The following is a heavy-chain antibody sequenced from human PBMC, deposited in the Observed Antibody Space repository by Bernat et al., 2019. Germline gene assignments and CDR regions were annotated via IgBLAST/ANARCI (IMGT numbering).Heavy chain of an antibody. CDR2: ISWDGRKI. D-gene: IGHD3-10*01. V-gene: IGHV3-43*01. CDR3: ANAWNYVSVAEEDPPFDY. CDR1: GFTFHDYS. J-gene: IGHJ4*02. Sequence: EVQLVESGGVVVQTGGSLRLSCAASGFTFHDYSLHWVRQAPGKGLEWVSLISWDGRKIYYLYSVKGRFTISRDNTKNMLFLQMDSLRAEDTAVFYCANAWNYVSVAEEDPPFDYWGQGTLVTVSS.